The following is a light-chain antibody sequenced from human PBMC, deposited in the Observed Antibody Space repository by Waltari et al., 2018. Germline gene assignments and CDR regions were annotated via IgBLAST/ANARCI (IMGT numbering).Light chain of an antibody. Sequence: QSVLTQPPSASGTHGQRVSISCSGSSSILGSAHVNWYQQLPGTAPRLLIYRTNQRPPGVPDRFSGSKSGTSAFLAISGLQSEDESDYYCAAWDGSQFARVFGGGTKLSVL. V-gene: IGLV1-44*01. CDR1: SSILGSAH. CDR3: AAWDGSQFARV. J-gene: IGLJ3*02. CDR2: RTN.